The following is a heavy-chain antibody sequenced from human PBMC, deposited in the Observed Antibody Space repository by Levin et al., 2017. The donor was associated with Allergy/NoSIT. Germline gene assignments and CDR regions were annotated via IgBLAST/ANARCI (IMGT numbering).Heavy chain of an antibody. V-gene: IGHV2-5*02. Sequence: SGPTLVKPTQTLTLTCTFSGFSLSTSGVAVGWIRQPPVKALEWLALLYWDDDNRYKSSLVNRLTITKDTSKNQVVLTMANMDPVDTVTYFCAPRHCITSSCYGVAFDIWGQGTMVAVS. J-gene: IGHJ3*02. D-gene: IGHD2-2*01. CDR3: APRHCITSSCYGVAFDI. CDR1: GFSLSTSGVA. CDR2: LYWDDDN.